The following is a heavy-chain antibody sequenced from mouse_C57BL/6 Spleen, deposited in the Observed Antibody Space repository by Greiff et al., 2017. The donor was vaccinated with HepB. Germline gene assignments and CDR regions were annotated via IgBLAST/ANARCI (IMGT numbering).Heavy chain of an antibody. Sequence: QVHVKQPGAELVKPGASVKMSCKASGYTFTSYWITWVKQRPGQGLEWIGDIYPGSGSTNYNEKFKSKATLTVDTSSSTAYMQLSSLTSEDSAVYYCARYYSNPYAMDYWGQGTSVTVSS. CDR2: IYPGSGST. D-gene: IGHD2-5*01. CDR3: ARYYSNPYAMDY. CDR1: GYTFTSYW. J-gene: IGHJ4*01. V-gene: IGHV1-55*01.